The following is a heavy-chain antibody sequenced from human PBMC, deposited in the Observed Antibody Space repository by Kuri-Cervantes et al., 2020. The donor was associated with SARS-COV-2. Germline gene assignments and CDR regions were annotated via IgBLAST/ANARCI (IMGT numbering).Heavy chain of an antibody. CDR2: ISYDGSNK. Sequence: LSLTCAASGFTFSSYGMHWVRQAPGKGLEWVAVISYDGSNKYYADSVKGRFTLSRDNSKNTLYLQMNSLRAEDTAVYYCARDPGYSSGWYYFDYWGQGTLVTVSS. D-gene: IGHD6-19*01. CDR1: GFTFSSYG. J-gene: IGHJ4*02. V-gene: IGHV3-30*03. CDR3: ARDPGYSSGWYYFDY.